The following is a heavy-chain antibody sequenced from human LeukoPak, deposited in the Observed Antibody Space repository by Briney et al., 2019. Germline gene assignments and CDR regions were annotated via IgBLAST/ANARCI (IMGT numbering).Heavy chain of an antibody. J-gene: IGHJ4*02. D-gene: IGHD3-16*02. Sequence: PGGSLRLSCAASGFTFSSYAMSWVRQAPGKGLEWVSAISGSGGSTYYADSVKGRFTIPRDNSKNTLYLQINSLRAEDTAVYYCAKELFERLGELSLPFDYWGQGTLVTVSS. CDR1: GFTFSSYA. CDR3: AKELFERLGELSLPFDY. V-gene: IGHV3-23*01. CDR2: ISGSGGST.